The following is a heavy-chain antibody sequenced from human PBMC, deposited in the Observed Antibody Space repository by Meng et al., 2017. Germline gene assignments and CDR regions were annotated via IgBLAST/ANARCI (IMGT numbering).Heavy chain of an antibody. Sequence: GSLRLSCAASGFTFSSYWMGWIRQPPGKGLEWIGYIYYSGSTNYNPSLKSRVTISVDTSKNQFSLKLSSVTAADTAGYYCARAPYSSSWVGYYFDYWGQGTLVTVSS. D-gene: IGHD6-13*01. V-gene: IGHV4-59*01. CDR1: GFTFSSYW. CDR2: IYYSGST. CDR3: ARAPYSSSWVGYYFDY. J-gene: IGHJ4*02.